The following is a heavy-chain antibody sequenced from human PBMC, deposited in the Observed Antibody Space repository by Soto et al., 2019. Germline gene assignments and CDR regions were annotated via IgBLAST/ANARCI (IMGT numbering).Heavy chain of an antibody. V-gene: IGHV1-18*01. D-gene: IGHD1-26*01. J-gene: IGHJ4*01. CDR1: GYTLPNFG. CDR2: ISAYTANT. Sequence: GASVKVSCKASGYTLPNFGLSWVRQAPGQGLEWMGCISAYTANTNYAQKLQDRVTMTTDTSTSTAFLERRSLRSDDTAVYYCARENSGSYHRHFDYWGQGTLVTVSS. CDR3: ARENSGSYHRHFDY.